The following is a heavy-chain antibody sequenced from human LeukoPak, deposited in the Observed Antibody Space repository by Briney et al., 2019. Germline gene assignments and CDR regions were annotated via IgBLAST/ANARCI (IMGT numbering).Heavy chain of an antibody. D-gene: IGHD2-15*01. Sequence: SETLSLTCDVSDYSIRSGYYWGWIRQPPGKGLEWIGSLYHSGSAYYSPSLKSRVTISLDTSNNELSLRLSSVTAADTAIYYCARQIIVVVVAATPGAFDIWGQGTLVTVSS. J-gene: IGHJ3*02. CDR3: ARQIIVVVVAATPGAFDI. CDR1: DYSIRSGYY. V-gene: IGHV4-38-2*01. CDR2: LYHSGSA.